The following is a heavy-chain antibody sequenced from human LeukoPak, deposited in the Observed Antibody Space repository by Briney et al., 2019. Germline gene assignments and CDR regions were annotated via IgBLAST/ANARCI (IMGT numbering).Heavy chain of an antibody. V-gene: IGHV3-21*01. CDR1: GFTFSSYS. CDR3: AREWGYCSNTSCSKNCDY. CDR2: ISSSSSYI. D-gene: IGHD2-2*01. J-gene: IGHJ4*02. Sequence: PGGSLRLSCAASGFTFSSYSMNWVRQAAGKGLEWVSSISSSSSYIYYADSVKGRFTISRDNAKNSLYLQMNSLRAEDTAVYYCAREWGYCSNTSCSKNCDYWGQGTLVTVSS.